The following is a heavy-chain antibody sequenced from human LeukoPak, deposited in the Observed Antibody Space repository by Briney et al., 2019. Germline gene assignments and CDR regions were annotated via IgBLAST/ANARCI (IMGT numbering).Heavy chain of an antibody. CDR2: IYYSGST. CDR1: GGSISSYY. Sequence: SETLSLTCTVSGGSISSYYWSWIRQPPGKGLEWIGYIYYSGSTNYNPPLKSRVTISVDTSKNQFSLKLSSVTAADTAVYYCARSRGGSGSYYTAFDYWGQGTLVTVSS. CDR3: ARSRGGSGSYYTAFDY. J-gene: IGHJ4*02. D-gene: IGHD3-10*01. V-gene: IGHV4-59*01.